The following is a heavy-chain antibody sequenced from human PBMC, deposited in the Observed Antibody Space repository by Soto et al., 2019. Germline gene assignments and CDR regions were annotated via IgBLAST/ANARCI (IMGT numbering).Heavy chain of an antibody. CDR3: AGRSTLGSGYYDDHDTYYYYGMDV. Sequence: PGESLKISCKGSGYSFTSYWIGWVRQMPGKGLEWMGISYPGDSDTRYSPSFQGQVTISADXSISTAYLQWSSLKASDTAMYYCAGRSTLGSGYYDDHDTYYYYGMDVWGQGTTVTVYS. CDR1: GYSFTSYW. D-gene: IGHD3-3*01. J-gene: IGHJ6*02. V-gene: IGHV5-51*01. CDR2: SYPGDSDT.